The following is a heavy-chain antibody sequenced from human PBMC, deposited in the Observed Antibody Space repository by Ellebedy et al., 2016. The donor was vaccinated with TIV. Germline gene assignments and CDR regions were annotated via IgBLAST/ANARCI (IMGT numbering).Heavy chain of an antibody. D-gene: IGHD2/OR15-2a*01. CDR3: ARDGVRPYFYNGMDV. J-gene: IGHJ6*02. Sequence: GESLKISCAASGFTFSTYNMHWVRQAPGKGLEWVAVIWYDGSNTQYADSVKGRFTMSRDNSKNMVYLQMNSLRAEDTAVYYCARDGVRPYFYNGMDVWGQGTTASVSS. V-gene: IGHV3-33*08. CDR1: GFTFSTYN. CDR2: IWYDGSNT.